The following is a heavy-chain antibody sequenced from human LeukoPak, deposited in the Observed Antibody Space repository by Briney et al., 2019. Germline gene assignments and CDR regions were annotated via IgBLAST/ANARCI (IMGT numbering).Heavy chain of an antibody. D-gene: IGHD5-24*01. CDR1: GGSFSGYY. V-gene: IGHV4-34*01. Sequence: SETLSLTCAVYGGSFSGYYWSWIRQPPGKGLEWIGEINHSGSTNCNPSLKSRVTISVDTSKNQFSLKLSSVTAADTAVYYCARGADGYSFDYWGQGTLVTVSS. CDR2: INHSGST. CDR3: ARGADGYSFDY. J-gene: IGHJ4*02.